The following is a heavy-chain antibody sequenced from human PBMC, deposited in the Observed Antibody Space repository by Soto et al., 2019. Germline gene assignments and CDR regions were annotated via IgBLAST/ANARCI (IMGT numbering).Heavy chain of an antibody. D-gene: IGHD2-15*01. J-gene: IGHJ4*02. CDR2: ISAYNGNT. CDR1: GYTFTSYG. CDR3: ARDRGVVVVVAATDY. V-gene: IGHV1-18*01. Sequence: GASVKVSCKASGYTFTSYGISWVRQAPGQGLEWMGWISAYNGNTNYAQKLQGRVTMTTDTSTSTAYMELRSLRSDDTAVYYCARDRGVVVVVAATDYWGQGTLVTVSS.